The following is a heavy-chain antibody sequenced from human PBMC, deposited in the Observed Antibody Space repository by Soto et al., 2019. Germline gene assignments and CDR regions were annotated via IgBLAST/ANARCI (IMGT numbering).Heavy chain of an antibody. CDR2: TGLNGRTT. CDR3: ATVHSTSRSFDY. Sequence: GGSLRLSCAASGFTFSMSAMTWVRQAPGKGLEWVSTTGLNGRTTYYADSVKGRFTVSRDNSKNTLDLHMSSLRAEDTAVYYCATVHSTSRSFDYWGQGTLVTVSS. CDR1: GFTFSMSA. V-gene: IGHV3-23*01. D-gene: IGHD6-6*01. J-gene: IGHJ4*02.